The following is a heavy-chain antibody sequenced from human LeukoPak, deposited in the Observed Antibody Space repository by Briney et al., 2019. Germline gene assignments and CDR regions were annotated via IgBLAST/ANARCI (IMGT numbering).Heavy chain of an antibody. V-gene: IGHV1-69*04. CDR1: GGTFSSYA. CDR3: ARDYDYGDYADDY. CDR2: IIPILGIA. Sequence: SVKVSCKASGGTFSSYAISWVRQAPGQGLEWMGRIIPILGIANYAQKFQGRATITADKSTSTAYMELSSLRSEDTAVYYCARDYDYGDYADDYWGQGTLVTVSS. J-gene: IGHJ4*02. D-gene: IGHD4-17*01.